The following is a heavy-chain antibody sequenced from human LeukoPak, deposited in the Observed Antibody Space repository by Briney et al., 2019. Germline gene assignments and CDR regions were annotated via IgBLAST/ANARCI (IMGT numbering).Heavy chain of an antibody. V-gene: IGHV3-7*01. Sequence: GGSLRLSCVASGFTLSTYWMTWVRQAPGKGLEWVADIKQDGSKIYYGDSVKGRFTISRDNAKNLVYLQMNSLRAEDTAVYYCATDGDAFKYWGQGTLVTVSS. J-gene: IGHJ4*02. CDR3: ATDGDAFKY. CDR2: IKQDGSKI. CDR1: GFTLSTYW.